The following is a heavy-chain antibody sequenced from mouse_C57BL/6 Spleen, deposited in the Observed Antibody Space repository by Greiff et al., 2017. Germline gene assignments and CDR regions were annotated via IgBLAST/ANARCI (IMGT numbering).Heavy chain of an antibody. CDR2: IYPRAGST. J-gene: IGHJ2*01. Sequence: QVQLKQSGPELVKPGASVKLSCKASGYTFTSYDINWVKQRPGQGLEWIGWIYPRAGSTKYNEKFKGKATLTVDTSSSTAYMELHSLTSEDSAVYFCARRLGRYYFDYWGQGTTLTVSS. CDR1: GYTFTSYD. V-gene: IGHV1-85*01. CDR3: ARRLGRYYFDY. D-gene: IGHD4-1*01.